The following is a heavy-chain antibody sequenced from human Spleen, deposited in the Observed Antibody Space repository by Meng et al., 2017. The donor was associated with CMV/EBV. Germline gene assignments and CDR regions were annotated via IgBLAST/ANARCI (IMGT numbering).Heavy chain of an antibody. Sequence: GESLKISCAASGFTFSSYAMSWVRQAPGKGLEWVSAISGSGGSTYYADSVKGRFTISRDNSKNTLYLQMNSLRAGDTAVYYCAKVAGGYGDPRYDYWGQGTLVTVSS. J-gene: IGHJ4*02. V-gene: IGHV3-23*01. D-gene: IGHD4-17*01. CDR3: AKVAGGYGDPRYDY. CDR1: GFTFSSYA. CDR2: ISGSGGST.